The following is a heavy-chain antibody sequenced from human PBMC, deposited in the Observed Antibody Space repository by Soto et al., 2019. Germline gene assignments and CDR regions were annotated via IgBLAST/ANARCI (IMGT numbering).Heavy chain of an antibody. V-gene: IGHV1-18*01. J-gene: IGHJ4*02. Sequence: QVQLVQSGAEVKKPGASVKVSCKASGYTFTNYAFSWVRQAPGQGLEWMGWISAYNGNTNYPQKLQGRVTMTTDTXXXXXXXXXXXXXXXXTAVXXXXXXLAAAGPFDYWGQGTLVTVSS. D-gene: IGHD6-13*01. CDR2: ISAYNGNT. CDR3: XXXLAAAGPFDY. CDR1: GYTFTNYA.